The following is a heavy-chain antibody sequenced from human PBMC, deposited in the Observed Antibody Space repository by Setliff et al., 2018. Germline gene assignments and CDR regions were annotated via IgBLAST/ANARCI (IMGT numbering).Heavy chain of an antibody. V-gene: IGHV3-30*02. J-gene: IGHJ3*02. CDR3: ARDHFTTDGGVAFDI. D-gene: IGHD3-3*01. CDR1: GFTFSSYG. Sequence: PGGSLRLSCAASGFTFSSYGMHWVRQAPGKGLEWVAFIRYDGSNKYYADSVKGRFTISRDNSKNTLYLQMNSLRAEDTAVYYCARDHFTTDGGVAFDIWGQGTMVTVSS. CDR2: IRYDGSNK.